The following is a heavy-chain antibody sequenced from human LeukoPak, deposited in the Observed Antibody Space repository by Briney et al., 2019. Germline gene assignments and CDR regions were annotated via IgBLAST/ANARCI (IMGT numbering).Heavy chain of an antibody. Sequence: SETLSLTCIVSGGSISNYYWTWIRQPPGKGLEWIGYIYYSGSTNYNPSLKSRVTISVDTSKNQFSLKLSSVTAADTAVYYCASSYYFDNSAYPHWGQGTLVTVSS. CDR1: GGSISNYY. J-gene: IGHJ4*02. V-gene: IGHV4-59*01. CDR3: ASSYYFDNSAYPH. D-gene: IGHD3-22*01. CDR2: IYYSGST.